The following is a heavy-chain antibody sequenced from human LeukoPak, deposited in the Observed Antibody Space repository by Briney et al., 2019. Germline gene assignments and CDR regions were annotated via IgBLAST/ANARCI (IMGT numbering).Heavy chain of an antibody. J-gene: IGHJ4*02. CDR3: ARVSGQQLYFY. Sequence: SETLSLTCTVSGGSISSGDYYWRWIRQPPGKGLEWIGYIYYSGSTYYNPSLKSRVTISVDTSKNQFSLKLSSVTAADTAVYYCARVSGQQLYFYWGQGTLVTVSS. CDR1: GGSISSGDYY. D-gene: IGHD6-13*01. CDR2: IYYSGST. V-gene: IGHV4-30-4*08.